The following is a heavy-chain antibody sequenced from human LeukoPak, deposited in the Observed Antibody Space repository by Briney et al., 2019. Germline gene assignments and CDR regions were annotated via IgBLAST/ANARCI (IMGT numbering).Heavy chain of an antibody. CDR3: AKDFRKWELRVGFDY. J-gene: IGHJ4*02. Sequence: PGRSLRLSCAASRFTFDDYAMHWVRQAPGKGLEWVSGISWNSGSIGYADSVKGRFTISRDNAKNSLYLQMNSLRAEDTALYYCAKDFRKWELRVGFDYWGQGTLVTVSS. CDR1: RFTFDDYA. V-gene: IGHV3-9*01. CDR2: ISWNSGSI. D-gene: IGHD1-26*01.